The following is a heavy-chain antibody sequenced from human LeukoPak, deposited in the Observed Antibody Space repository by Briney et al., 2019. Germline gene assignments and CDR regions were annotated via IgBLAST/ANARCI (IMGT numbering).Heavy chain of an antibody. CDR3: ARQQLKTMASFDS. CDR2: INTSGST. V-gene: IGHV4-4*07. D-gene: IGHD4/OR15-4a*01. J-gene: IGHJ4*02. CDR1: GGSISSYS. Sequence: SETLSLTCSVSGGSISSYSWSWIRLPAGKGLEWIGRINTSGSTDYNPSLKSRLTMSLDTSTNHFSLKLNSVTAADTAVYYCARQQLKTMASFDSWGQGTLVTVSS.